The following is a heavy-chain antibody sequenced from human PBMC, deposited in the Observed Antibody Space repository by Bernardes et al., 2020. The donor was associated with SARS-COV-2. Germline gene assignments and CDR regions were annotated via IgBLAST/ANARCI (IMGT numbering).Heavy chain of an antibody. CDR2: ISGDGSTT. V-gene: IGHV3-74*01. CDR1: GVTFSTYW. Sequence: GGSLRLSCAASGVTFSTYWMHWVRQVPGKGLVWVSGISGDGSTTSYADSVKGRFIISRDNVKNTLHLQMNSLRAEDTALYYCGRSVYYYSRFDIWGQGTLVTVSS. D-gene: IGHD3-10*01. J-gene: IGHJ5*02. CDR3: GRSVYYYSRFDI.